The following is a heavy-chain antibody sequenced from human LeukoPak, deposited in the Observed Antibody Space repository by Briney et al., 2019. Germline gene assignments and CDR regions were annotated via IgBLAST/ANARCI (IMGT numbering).Heavy chain of an antibody. CDR2: ISYDGSNK. J-gene: IGHJ3*02. CDR1: GFTFSSYG. CDR3: AKMTYYYDSSDAFDI. D-gene: IGHD3-22*01. Sequence: PGRSLRLSCAASGFTFSSYGMHWVRQAPGKGLEWVAVISYDGSNKYYADSVKGRFTISRDNSKNTLYLQMNSLRAEDTAVYYCAKMTYYYDSSDAFDIWGQGTMVTVSS. V-gene: IGHV3-30*18.